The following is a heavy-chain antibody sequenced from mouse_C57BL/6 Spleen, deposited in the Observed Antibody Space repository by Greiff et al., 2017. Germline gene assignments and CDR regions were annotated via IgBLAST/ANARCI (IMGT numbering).Heavy chain of an antibody. J-gene: IGHJ2*01. Sequence: EVKLMESGGGLVKPGGSLKLSCAASGFTFSDYGMHWVRQAPEKGLEWVAYISSGSSTIYYADTVKGRFTISRDNAKNTLFLQMTSLRSEDTAMYYCARTGGSSRYFDYWGQGTTLTVSS. CDR2: ISSGSSTI. CDR1: GFTFSDYG. CDR3: ARTGGSSRYFDY. D-gene: IGHD1-1*01. V-gene: IGHV5-17*01.